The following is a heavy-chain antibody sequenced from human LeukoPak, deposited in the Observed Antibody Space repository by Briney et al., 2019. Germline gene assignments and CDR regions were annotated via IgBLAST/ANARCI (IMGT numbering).Heavy chain of an antibody. CDR1: EFSVVGTH. V-gene: IGHV3-53*01. CDR2: MYTGGTT. Sequence: GGSLRLSVAAPEFSVVGTHISGVRQAPGEGLDGVAAMYTGGTTYYADAVTGRFTVSRDTSRNSLLLHMDSLRAEDTAVYYCAKDEVASGGGLASWGQGTLVIVSS. J-gene: IGHJ5*02. D-gene: IGHD5-12*01. CDR3: AKDEVASGGGLAS.